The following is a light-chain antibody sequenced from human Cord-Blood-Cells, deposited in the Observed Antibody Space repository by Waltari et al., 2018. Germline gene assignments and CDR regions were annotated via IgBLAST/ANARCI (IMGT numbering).Light chain of an antibody. CDR3: SSYTSSSTWV. V-gene: IGLV2-14*01. Sequence: QSALTQPASVSGSPGQSITISCTGTSSDVGGYNYVPWYQQHPGKAPKLMIYDVSKRPSGVSTRFSGSMSGNTASLTISGLQAEDEADYYCSSYTSSSTWVFGGGTKLTVL. J-gene: IGLJ3*02. CDR2: DVS. CDR1: SSDVGGYNY.